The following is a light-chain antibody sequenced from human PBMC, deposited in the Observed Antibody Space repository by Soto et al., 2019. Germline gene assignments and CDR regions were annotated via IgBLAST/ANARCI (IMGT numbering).Light chain of an antibody. Sequence: EIVLTQSPGTLSLSPGERATLYCRASQSVSSSYLAWYQQKPGQAPRLLIYGASSRATGIPDRFSGSGSGTDFTLNISRLDHGDCAVYYCQQDGSSLTFCGGTKVEIK. CDR1: QSVSSSY. V-gene: IGKV3-20*01. CDR2: GAS. J-gene: IGKJ4*01. CDR3: QQDGSSLT.